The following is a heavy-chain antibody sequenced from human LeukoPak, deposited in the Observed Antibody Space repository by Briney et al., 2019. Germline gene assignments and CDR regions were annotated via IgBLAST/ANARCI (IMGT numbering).Heavy chain of an antibody. CDR3: AREWVRHGLLVVVTENNWFDP. Sequence: GRSLRLSCAASGFTFSNFAMHWVRQAPGKGLEWVAIISYDGSNKYYADSVKGRFTISRDNAKNTLYLQMNSLRAEDTAVYYCAREWVRHGLLVVVTENNWFDPWGQGTLATVSS. V-gene: IGHV3-30*04. D-gene: IGHD2-21*02. J-gene: IGHJ5*02. CDR1: GFTFSNFA. CDR2: ISYDGSNK.